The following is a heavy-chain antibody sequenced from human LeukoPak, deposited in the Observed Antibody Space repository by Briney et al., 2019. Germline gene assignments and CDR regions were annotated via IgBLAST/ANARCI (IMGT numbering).Heavy chain of an antibody. D-gene: IGHD3-10*01. V-gene: IGHV1-46*01. J-gene: IGHJ6*02. CDR3: ARDRDTMVRGVIITNYYYYGMDV. CDR1: GYTFTSYY. CDR2: INPSGGST. Sequence: ASVTVSCKASGYTFTSYYMHWVRQAPGQGLEWMGIINPSGGSTSYAQKFQGRVTMTRDTSTSTVYMELSSLRSEDTAVYYCARDRDTMVRGVIITNYYYYGMDVWGQGTTVTVSS.